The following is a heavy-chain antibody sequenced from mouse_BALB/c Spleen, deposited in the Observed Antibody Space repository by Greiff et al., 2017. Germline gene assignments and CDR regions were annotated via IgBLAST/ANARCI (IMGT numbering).Heavy chain of an antibody. CDR3: NALDGNLYYFDY. CDR2: IDPENGDT. D-gene: IGHD2-1*01. V-gene: IGHV14-4*02. Sequence: EVQLQQSGAELVRSGASVKLSCTASGFNIKDYYMHWVKQRPEQGLEWIGWIDPENGDTEYAPKFQGKATMTADTSSNTAYLQLSSLTSEDTAVYYCNALDGNLYYFDYWGQGTTLTVSS. CDR1: GFNIKDYY. J-gene: IGHJ2*01.